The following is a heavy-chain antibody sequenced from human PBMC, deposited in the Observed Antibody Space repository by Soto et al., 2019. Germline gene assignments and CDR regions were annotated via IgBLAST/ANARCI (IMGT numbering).Heavy chain of an antibody. D-gene: IGHD3-9*01. CDR2: ISGSGATT. CDR1: GFTVRSSY. Sequence: PGGSLRLSCAASGFTVRSSYMSWVRQAPGKGLEWVSGISGSGATTSYADSVKGRFTVSRDNSKNTLYLQMNSLRVEDTAVYYCAKLRYFDWSSYNWFEYWGQGT. J-gene: IGHJ5*01. V-gene: IGHV3-23*01. CDR3: AKLRYFDWSSYNWFEY.